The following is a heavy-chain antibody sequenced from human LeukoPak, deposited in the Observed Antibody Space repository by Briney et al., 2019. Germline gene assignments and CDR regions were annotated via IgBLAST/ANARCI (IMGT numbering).Heavy chain of an antibody. Sequence: SQTLSLICTVSGGSISSGGYYWSWIRQHPGKGLEWIGYIYYSGSTYYNPSLKSRVTISVDTSKNQFSLKLSSVTAADTAVYYCARVVATITSYYFDYWGQGTLVTVSS. D-gene: IGHD5-12*01. V-gene: IGHV4-31*03. J-gene: IGHJ4*02. CDR2: IYYSGST. CDR3: ARVVATITSYYFDY. CDR1: GGSISSGGYY.